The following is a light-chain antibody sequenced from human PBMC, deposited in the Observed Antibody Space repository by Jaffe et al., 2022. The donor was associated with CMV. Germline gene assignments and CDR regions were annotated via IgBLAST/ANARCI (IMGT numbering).Light chain of an antibody. CDR1: NIGSKN. J-gene: IGLJ2*01. Sequence: SYELTQPLSVSVALGQTARITCGGNNIGSKNVHWYQQRPGQAPVVVIYRDSNRPSGIPERFSGSNSGNTATLTISRAQAGDEADYYCQVWDRSTDVVFGGGTKLTVL. CDR3: QVWDRSTDVV. V-gene: IGLV3-9*01. CDR2: RDS.